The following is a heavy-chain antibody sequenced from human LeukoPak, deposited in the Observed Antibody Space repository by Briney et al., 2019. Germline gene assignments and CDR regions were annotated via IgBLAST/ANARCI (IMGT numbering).Heavy chain of an antibody. CDR1: GFTFSMYW. CDR2: INTDGTTT. V-gene: IGHV3-74*01. Sequence: GGSLRLSCAASGFTFSMYWMHWVRQAPRKGLEWVSAINTDGTTTTYADSVKGRFTISRDNAKNTLYLQMNSLRAEDTAVYYCAKDMSGSYAEDYWGQGTLVTVSS. J-gene: IGHJ4*02. D-gene: IGHD1-26*01. CDR3: AKDMSGSYAEDY.